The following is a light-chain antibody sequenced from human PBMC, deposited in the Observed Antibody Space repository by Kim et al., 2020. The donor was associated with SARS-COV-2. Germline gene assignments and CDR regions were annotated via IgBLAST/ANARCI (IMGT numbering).Light chain of an antibody. CDR1: SSDVGGYNY. V-gene: IGLV2-14*03. J-gene: IGLJ3*02. CDR2: DVT. Sequence: GQSITISCTGTSSDVGGYNYVSWYQHHPAKAPKLMIYDVTKRPSGVSNRFSGSKSGNTASLTISGLQAEDEAYYYCSSYTSSTTWVFGGGTKLTVL. CDR3: SSYTSSTTWV.